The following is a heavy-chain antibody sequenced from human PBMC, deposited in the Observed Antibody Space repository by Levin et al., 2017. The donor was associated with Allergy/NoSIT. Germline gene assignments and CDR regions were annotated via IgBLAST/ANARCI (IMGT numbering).Heavy chain of an antibody. V-gene: IGHV4-38-2*01. CDR2: INHSGSI. CDR1: GYSISSGYY. J-gene: IGHJ5*02. D-gene: IGHD3-10*02. CDR3: AKYVASARWFDP. Sequence: SQTLSLTCAVSGYSISSGYYWVWIRQPPGKGLEWIGSINHSGSIYYNPSLKSRVTISVDTSQNQISLKLTFVTAADTAVYYCAKYVASARWFDPWGQGTLVTVSS.